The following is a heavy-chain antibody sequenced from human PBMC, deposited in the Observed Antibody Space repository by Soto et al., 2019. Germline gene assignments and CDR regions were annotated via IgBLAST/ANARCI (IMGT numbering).Heavy chain of an antibody. J-gene: IGHJ6*03. V-gene: IGHV3-7*01. D-gene: IGHD6-19*01. Sequence: GGSLRLSCAASGFTFSSYWMSWVRQAPGKGLEWVANIKQDGSEKYYVDSVKGRFTISRDNAKNSLYLQMNSLRAEDTAVYYCARHWAGRRLVLSYYYYYMDVWGKGTTVTVSS. CDR3: ARHWAGRRLVLSYYYYYMDV. CDR1: GFTFSSYW. CDR2: IKQDGSEK.